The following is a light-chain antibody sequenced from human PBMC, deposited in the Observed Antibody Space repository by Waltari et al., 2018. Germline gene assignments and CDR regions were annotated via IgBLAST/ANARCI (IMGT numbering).Light chain of an antibody. J-gene: IGLJ2*01. CDR3: SSFSSGSTPVV. V-gene: IGLV2-14*03. CDR2: NVS. CDR1: SSDVGSYNF. Sequence: QYVLTQPASVSGSPGQSITISCTGTSSDVGSYNFVSWYQQHPGKAPKLIIFNVSNRPSGFSNRFSGSKSGNTASLTISGLQAEDEADFYCSSFSSGSTPVVFGGGTMLTVL.